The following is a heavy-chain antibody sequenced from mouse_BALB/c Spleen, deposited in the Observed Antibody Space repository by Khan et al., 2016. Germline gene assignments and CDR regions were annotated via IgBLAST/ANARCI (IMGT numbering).Heavy chain of an antibody. Sequence: VQLQQSGAELVKPGASVKLSCTASGFNIKDTYMHWVKQRPEQGLEWIGRIDPANGNTKYDPTFQGNVTITADTSSNTAYLQLSSLTSEDTAVYYCAHGSSPYYYAMDYWGQGTSVTVSS. CDR1: GFNIKDTY. D-gene: IGHD1-1*01. J-gene: IGHJ4*01. CDR3: AHGSSPYYYAMDY. V-gene: IGHV14-3*02. CDR2: IDPANGNT.